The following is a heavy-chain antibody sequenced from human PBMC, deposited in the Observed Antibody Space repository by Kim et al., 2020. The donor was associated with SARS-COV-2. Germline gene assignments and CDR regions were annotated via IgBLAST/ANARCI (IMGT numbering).Heavy chain of an antibody. CDR1: GFTFGDYA. CDR3: TRNRRAVLLWFGDYYYMDV. J-gene: IGHJ6*03. V-gene: IGHV3-49*03. D-gene: IGHD3-10*01. CDR2: IRSKAYGGTT. Sequence: GGSLRLSCTASGFTFGDYAMSWFRQAPGKGLEWVGFIRSKAYGGTTEYAASVKGRFTISRDDSKSIAYLQMNSLKTEDTAVYYCTRNRRAVLLWFGDYYYMDVWGKGTTVTVSS.